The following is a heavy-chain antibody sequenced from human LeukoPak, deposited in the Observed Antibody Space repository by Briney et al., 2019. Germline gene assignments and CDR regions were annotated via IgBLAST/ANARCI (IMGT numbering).Heavy chain of an antibody. V-gene: IGHV3-53*01. CDR3: ARLNFGDDY. Sequence: GGSLRLSCAASGSNVGSKHMNWVRQAPGKGLEWVSGIYPGGDSYYADSLKGRFIISRDISKNTVFLQMNSLRDEDTAVYYCARLNFGDDYWGQGALVTVSS. D-gene: IGHD4-17*01. J-gene: IGHJ4*02. CDR1: GSNVGSKH. CDR2: IYPGGDS.